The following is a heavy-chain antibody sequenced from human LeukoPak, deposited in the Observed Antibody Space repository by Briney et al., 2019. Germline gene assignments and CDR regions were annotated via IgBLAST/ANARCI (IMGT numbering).Heavy chain of an antibody. CDR1: GYTFTGYY. V-gene: IGHV1-2*02. CDR3: AAHSSSWGGDAFDI. Sequence: GASVKVSCKASGYTFTGYYMHWVRQAPGQGLEWMGWINPNSGGTNYAQKFQGRVTMTRDTSTSTAYMELSRLRSDDTAVYYCAAHSSSWGGDAFDIWGQGTMVTVSS. D-gene: IGHD6-13*01. J-gene: IGHJ3*02. CDR2: INPNSGGT.